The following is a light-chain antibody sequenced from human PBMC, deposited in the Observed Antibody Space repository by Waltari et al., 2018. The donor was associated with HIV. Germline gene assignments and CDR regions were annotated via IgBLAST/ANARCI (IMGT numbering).Light chain of an antibody. Sequence: EIVLTQSPGTLSLSPGERAPLPCRASQSVTGSHLAWYQQSPGQPPRLLVYGASSRATGIPDRFSGSGSGTDFTLSITRLEPEDFAVYYCHQYAGLPRTFGQGTKLEIK. CDR3: HQYAGLPRT. CDR2: GAS. J-gene: IGKJ2*01. V-gene: IGKV3-20*01. CDR1: QSVTGSH.